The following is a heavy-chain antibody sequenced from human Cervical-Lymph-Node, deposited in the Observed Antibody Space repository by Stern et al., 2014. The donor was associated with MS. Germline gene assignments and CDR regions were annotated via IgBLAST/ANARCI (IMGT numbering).Heavy chain of an antibody. CDR3: VRGWEPRQDGPSGHDYDAFDI. J-gene: IGHJ3*02. D-gene: IGHD5-12*01. CDR2: ISSSGDTI. CDR1: GFTFSDSY. Sequence: VQLEESGGGLVKPGGSLRLSCAASGFTFSDSYMTWIRQTPGTGLELVSYISSSGDTIKYAESVKGRFTVSRDNAKNSLSLQMSSLRVEDTAVYYCVRGWEPRQDGPSGHDYDAFDIWGQGTMVTVSS. V-gene: IGHV3-11*01.